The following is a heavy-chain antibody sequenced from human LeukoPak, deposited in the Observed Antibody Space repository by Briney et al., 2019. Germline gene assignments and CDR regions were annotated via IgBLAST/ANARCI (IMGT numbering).Heavy chain of an antibody. V-gene: IGHV3-30*18. CDR3: AKCASSGWYYFDY. J-gene: IGHJ4*02. CDR1: GFTFSSYG. CDR2: ISYDGSNK. Sequence: PGGSLRLSCAAYGFTFSSYGMHLVRQAPGKGLEWVAVISYDGSNKYYADSVKGRFTISRDNSKNTLYLQMNSLRAEDTAVYYCAKCASSGWYYFDYWGQGTLVTVSS. D-gene: IGHD6-19*01.